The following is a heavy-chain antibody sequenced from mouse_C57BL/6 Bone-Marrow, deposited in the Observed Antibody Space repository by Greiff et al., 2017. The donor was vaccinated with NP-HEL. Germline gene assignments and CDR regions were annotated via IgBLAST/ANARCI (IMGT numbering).Heavy chain of an antibody. CDR2: ISSGGSYT. CDR1: GFTFSSYG. V-gene: IGHV5-6*01. Sequence: EVQRVESGGDLVKPGGSLKLSCAASGFTFSSYGMSWVRQTPDKRLEWVATISSGGSYTYYPDSVKGRFTISRDNAKNTLYLQRSSLKSEDTAMYYCASRRFAYWGQGTLVTVSA. J-gene: IGHJ3*01. CDR3: ASRRFAY.